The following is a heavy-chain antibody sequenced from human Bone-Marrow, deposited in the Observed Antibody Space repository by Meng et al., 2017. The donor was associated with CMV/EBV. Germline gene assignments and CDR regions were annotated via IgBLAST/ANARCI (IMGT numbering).Heavy chain of an antibody. CDR1: GDSVSSNSAA. CDR2: TYYRSKWYN. V-gene: IGHV6-1*01. D-gene: IGHD1-26*01. CDR3: ARESEWELREGTTGASDY. Sequence: SQTLSLTCAISGDSVSSNSAAWNWIRQSPSRGLEWLGRTYYRSKWYNDYAVSVKSRITINPDTSKNQFSLQLNSVTAADTAVYYCARESEWELREGTTGASDYWGQGTLVTVSS. J-gene: IGHJ4*02.